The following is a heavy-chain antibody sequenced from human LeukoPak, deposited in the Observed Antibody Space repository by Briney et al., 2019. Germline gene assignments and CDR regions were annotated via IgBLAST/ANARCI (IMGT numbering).Heavy chain of an antibody. CDR2: IGGSGGST. J-gene: IGHJ4*02. V-gene: IGHV3-23*01. CDR3: AAYSGSYYGGGY. Sequence: GGSLRLSCAASGFTGSNYAMHLVRQAPGKGLEWVSAIGGSGGSTYYADSVKGRFTISRDNSKNTLYLQMNSLRAEDTAVYYCAAYSGSYYGGGYWGQGTLVTVSS. CDR1: GFTGSNYA. D-gene: IGHD1-26*01.